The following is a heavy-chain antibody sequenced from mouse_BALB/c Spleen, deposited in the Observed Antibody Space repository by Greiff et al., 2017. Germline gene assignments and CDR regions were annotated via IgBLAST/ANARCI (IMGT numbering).Heavy chain of an antibody. CDR2: INPNNGGT. CDR1: GYTFTDYN. D-gene: IGHD1-2*01. Sequence: EVQLQQSGPELVKPGASVKIPCKASGYTFTDYNMDWVKQSHGKSLEWIGDINPNNGGTIYNQKFKGKATLTVDKSSSTAYMELRSLTSEDTAVYYSARHYYGGEYYNAMEYRGQGTSVT. J-gene: IGHJ4*01. V-gene: IGHV1-18*01. CDR3: ARHYYGGEYYNAMEY.